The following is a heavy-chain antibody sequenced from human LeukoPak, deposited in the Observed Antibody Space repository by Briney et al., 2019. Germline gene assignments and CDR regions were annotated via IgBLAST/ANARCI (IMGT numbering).Heavy chain of an antibody. CDR3: AKDQAGEWLFESLYYFDY. CDR2: TNGDGSST. D-gene: IGHD3-3*01. J-gene: IGHJ4*02. V-gene: IGHV3-74*01. Sequence: GGSLRLSCAASGFTFSSYWMHWVRQAPGKGLVWVSRTNGDGSSTSYAGSVKGRFTISRDNAKNTLYLQMNSLRAEDTAVYYCAKDQAGEWLFESLYYFDYWGQGTLVTVSS. CDR1: GFTFSSYW.